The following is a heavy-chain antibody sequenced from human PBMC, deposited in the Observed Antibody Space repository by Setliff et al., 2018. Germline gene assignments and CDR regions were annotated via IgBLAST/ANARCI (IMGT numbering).Heavy chain of an antibody. CDR1: GFIFSSYD. J-gene: IGHJ4*02. CDR2: IKQDGSEK. V-gene: IGHV3-7*01. Sequence: GSLRLSCAASGFIFSSYDMHWVRQATGKGLEWVANIKQDGSEKYYVDSVKGRFSISRDNAKNSLYLQMNSLRAEDTAVYYCARDPHFDSWGQGTLVTVSS. CDR3: ARDPHFDS.